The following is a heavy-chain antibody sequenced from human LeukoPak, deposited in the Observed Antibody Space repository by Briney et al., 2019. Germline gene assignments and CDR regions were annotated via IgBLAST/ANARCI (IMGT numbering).Heavy chain of an antibody. Sequence: PGGSLRLSCAASGFTFSSYVMSWVRQAPGKGLEWVSGIRGSGGTTYYADSVKGRFTISRDNSKNTLYLQMNSLRAEDTAVYYCAKQYKSYSYYYYMDVRGKGTTVTVSS. D-gene: IGHD1-1*01. CDR1: GFTFSSYV. V-gene: IGHV3-23*01. CDR2: IRGSGGTT. CDR3: AKQYKSYSYYYYMDV. J-gene: IGHJ6*03.